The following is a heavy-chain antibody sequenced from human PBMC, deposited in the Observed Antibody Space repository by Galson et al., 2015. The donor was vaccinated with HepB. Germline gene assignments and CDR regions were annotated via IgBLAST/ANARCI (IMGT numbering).Heavy chain of an antibody. CDR1: GFTVSSNY. D-gene: IGHD4-17*01. CDR2: IYSGGST. J-gene: IGHJ3*02. V-gene: IGHV3-66*01. CDR3: AREPTTVTTPRGAFDI. Sequence: SLRLSCAASGFTVSSNYMSWVRQAPGKGLEWVSVIYSGGSTYYADSVKGRFTISRDNSKNTLYLQMNSLRAEDTAVYYCAREPTTVTTPRGAFDIWGQGTMVTVSS.